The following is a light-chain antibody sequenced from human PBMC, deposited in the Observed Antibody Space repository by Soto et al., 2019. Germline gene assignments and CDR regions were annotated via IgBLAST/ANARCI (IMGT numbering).Light chain of an antibody. V-gene: IGKV4-1*01. CDR3: QQYYSTPQT. CDR2: WAS. J-gene: IGKJ1*01. Sequence: DIVMTQSPDSLAVSLGERATINCKSSQSVLYSSNNKSYLAWYQQKPGQPPKLLIYWASTRESGVPDRFSGSGSGTDFTLTISSLQAEDVAVYYCQQYYSTPQTFGQGTKGEIK. CDR1: QSVLYSSNNKSY.